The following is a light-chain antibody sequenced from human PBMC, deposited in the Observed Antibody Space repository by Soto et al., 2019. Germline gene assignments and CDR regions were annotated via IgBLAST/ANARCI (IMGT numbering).Light chain of an antibody. J-gene: IGKJ1*01. V-gene: IGKV3-20*01. Sequence: EMVLTQSPGTLSLSPGDRATLSCRASQSVSNDYVAWVQQKPGQTPRLLIYSVSSRATGIPDRFSGSGSGTDFTLTISRLEPEDFAMYYCQRYDSLRTFGQGTKVDIK. CDR3: QRYDSLRT. CDR2: SVS. CDR1: QSVSNDY.